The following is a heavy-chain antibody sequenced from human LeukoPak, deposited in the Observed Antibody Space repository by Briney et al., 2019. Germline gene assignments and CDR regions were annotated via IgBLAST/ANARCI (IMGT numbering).Heavy chain of an antibody. D-gene: IGHD3-10*01. Sequence: GESLKISCAVSGLTFSNYAMNWVRQAPGKGLDWVSVIPYDGTNKYYADSVKGRFTISRDNSKNTLYLQMNSLRAEDTAVYYCAREADGSDYWGQGTLVTVSS. CDR3: AREADGSDY. V-gene: IGHV3-30-3*01. CDR1: GLTFSNYA. J-gene: IGHJ4*02. CDR2: IPYDGTNK.